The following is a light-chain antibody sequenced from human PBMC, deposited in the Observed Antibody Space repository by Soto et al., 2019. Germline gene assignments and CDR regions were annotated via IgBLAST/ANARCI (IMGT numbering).Light chain of an antibody. CDR1: HDISNY. V-gene: IGKV1-33*01. CDR3: QQYDNLLFT. J-gene: IGKJ3*01. Sequence: DIQMTQSPSSLSASVGDRVTITCQASHDISNYLNWYQQKPGQAPKLLIYDASNLETGVPSRFSGSGSGTDFTFTISSPQPEDFATYYCQQYDNLLFTFGPGTKVDVK. CDR2: DAS.